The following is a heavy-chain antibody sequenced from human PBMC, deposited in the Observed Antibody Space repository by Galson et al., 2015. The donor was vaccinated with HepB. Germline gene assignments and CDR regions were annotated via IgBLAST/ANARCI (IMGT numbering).Heavy chain of an antibody. CDR1: GGTFSSYA. Sequence: SVKVSCKATGGTFSSYAISWVRQAPGQGLEWMGGIIPIFGTANYAQKFQGRVTITADKSTSTAYMELSSLRSEDTAVYYCATPAAASQQYFDYWGQGTLVTVSS. CDR3: ATPAAASQQYFDY. J-gene: IGHJ4*02. CDR2: IIPIFGTA. D-gene: IGHD6-13*01. V-gene: IGHV1-69*06.